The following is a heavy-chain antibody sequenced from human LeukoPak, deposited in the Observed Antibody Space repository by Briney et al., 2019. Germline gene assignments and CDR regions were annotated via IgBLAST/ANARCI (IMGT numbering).Heavy chain of an antibody. CDR3: ARDVPAGNNWFDP. Sequence: ASVKVSCKASGYTFTGYYLHWVRQAPGQGLEWMGWINPNSGTTNYAQKFQGRVTMTRDTSINTAYMQLTRLRSDDTAVYYCARDVPAGNNWFDPWGQGTLVTVSS. V-gene: IGHV1-2*02. D-gene: IGHD6-13*01. J-gene: IGHJ5*02. CDR1: GYTFTGYY. CDR2: INPNSGTT.